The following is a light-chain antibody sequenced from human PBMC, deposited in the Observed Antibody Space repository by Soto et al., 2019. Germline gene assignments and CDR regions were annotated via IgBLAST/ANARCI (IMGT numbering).Light chain of an antibody. J-gene: IGKJ1*01. CDR3: QQYGSSPWT. CDR2: RAS. CDR1: QSVSSSS. V-gene: IGKV3-20*01. Sequence: EIVLTQSPGTLSLSPGERATLSCRGSQSVSSSSLAWYQQKPGQAPRVIIYRASSRATGIPDRFSGSGSGTDFTLTISRLEPEDFAVYYCQQYGSSPWTFGQGTKVDIK.